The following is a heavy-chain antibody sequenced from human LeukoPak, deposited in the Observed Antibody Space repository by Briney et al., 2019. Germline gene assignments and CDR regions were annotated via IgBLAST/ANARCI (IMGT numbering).Heavy chain of an antibody. J-gene: IGHJ4*02. CDR1: GFTFSSYA. D-gene: IGHD5-18*01. V-gene: IGHV3-9*01. CDR3: AKVSGRGYSYGREGYYFDY. Sequence: GGSLRLSCAASGFTFSSYAMSWVRQAPGKGLEWVSGISWNSGSIGYADSVKGRFTISRDNAKNSLYLQMNSLRAEDTALYYCAKVSGRGYSYGREGYYFDYWGQGTLVTVSS. CDR2: ISWNSGSI.